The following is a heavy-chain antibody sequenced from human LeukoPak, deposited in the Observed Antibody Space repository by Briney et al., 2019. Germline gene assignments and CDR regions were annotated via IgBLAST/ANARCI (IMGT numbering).Heavy chain of an antibody. CDR1: RYNLNELS. D-gene: IGHD3-10*01. CDR2: FDPEESET. CDR3: ATDLPSGESYRCFDY. Sequence: GASVKVSCKASRYNLNELSMHWVRQAPGKGLEWVGGFDPEESETIYAQNFQGRVSMTEDTSTNTAYMELTSLTSDDTAVYYCATDLPSGESYRCFDYWGEGTLVTVSS. V-gene: IGHV1-24*01. J-gene: IGHJ4*02.